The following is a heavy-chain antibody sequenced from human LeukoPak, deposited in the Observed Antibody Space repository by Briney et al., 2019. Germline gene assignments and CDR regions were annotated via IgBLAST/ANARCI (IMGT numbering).Heavy chain of an antibody. CDR2: IYYSGST. CDR3: ARHRDPRIFDY. CDR1: GGSLSYYD. V-gene: IGHV4-59*08. J-gene: IGHJ4*02. D-gene: IGHD2-15*01. Sequence: PSETLSLTCTVSGGSLSYYDWSWIRQPPGKGLEWIGYIYYSGSTDYNPSLKSRVTISADTSKNQFSLKLSSVTAADTAVYYCARHRDPRIFDYWGQGTLVTVSS.